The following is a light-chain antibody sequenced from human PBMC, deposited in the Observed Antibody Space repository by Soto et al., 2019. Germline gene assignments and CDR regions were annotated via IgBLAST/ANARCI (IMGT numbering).Light chain of an antibody. CDR3: QQRFTAPWT. CDR1: QSISTF. J-gene: IGKJ1*01. CDR2: TTS. V-gene: IGKV1-39*01. Sequence: DIQMTQSPSSLSASVGDRVTVTCRASQSISTFLNWYQQKPGKAPNLLIYTTSTLHGGVPSRFSGSGSGTYFTLTISSLQPEDFANYYCQQRFTAPWTFGQGTRVEIK.